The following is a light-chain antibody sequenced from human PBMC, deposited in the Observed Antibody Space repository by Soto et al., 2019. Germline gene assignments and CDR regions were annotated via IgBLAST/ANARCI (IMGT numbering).Light chain of an antibody. Sequence: ETVLTQSPGTLSLSPGERVTLSCRASESLSSSYLAWYQQIPGQAPRLLIYGASKRATGIPDRFSGSGSGTDFTLTISRLEPEDFAVYYCQQYGGSLWPFGQGTKVEIK. CDR1: ESLSSSY. V-gene: IGKV3-20*01. J-gene: IGKJ1*01. CDR2: GAS. CDR3: QQYGGSLWP.